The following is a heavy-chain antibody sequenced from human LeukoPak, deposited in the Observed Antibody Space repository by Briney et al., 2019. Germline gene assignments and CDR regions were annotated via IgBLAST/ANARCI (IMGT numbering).Heavy chain of an antibody. Sequence: KTSETLSLTCALYGGSFSGYYWRWIPQPPGKRLEWSGEINHSGSTNYTPPLKSRVPLSVDTPKNQFSPKLSSVTPADTAVDYCARDSGTTGEVKFDPWGQGTLVTVSS. D-gene: IGHD3-10*01. CDR2: INHSGST. V-gene: IGHV4-34*01. CDR1: GGSFSGYY. CDR3: ARDSGTTGEVKFDP. J-gene: IGHJ5*02.